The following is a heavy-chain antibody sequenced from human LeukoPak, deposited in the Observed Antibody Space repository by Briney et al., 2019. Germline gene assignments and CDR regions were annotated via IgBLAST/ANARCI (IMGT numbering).Heavy chain of an antibody. CDR2: ITGSGGST. CDR1: GFTFSSNA. V-gene: IGHV3-23*01. D-gene: IGHD3-22*01. J-gene: IGHJ4*02. Sequence: GGSLRLSCAASGFTFSSNAMSWVSQAPGKGLEWVSTITGSGGSTYYADSGKGRFTISRENSKNTLYPQMNSLRAEDTAVYYCAKVERDYDSSGSCLDYWGQGTLVTVSS. CDR3: AKVERDYDSSGSCLDY.